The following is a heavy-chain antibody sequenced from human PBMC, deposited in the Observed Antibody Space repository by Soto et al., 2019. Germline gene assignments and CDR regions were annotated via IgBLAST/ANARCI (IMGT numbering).Heavy chain of an antibody. Sequence: EVQLVESGGGLVQPGGSLRLSCAASGLPFSSHYMSWIRQAPGRGLEWVATINPDGRDEQYADSVRGRFTVSRDNTKNLVFLQMKGLRVEDTAVYYCARETWWRLDYWGQGNLVTVSS. V-gene: IGHV3-7*04. D-gene: IGHD2-15*01. CDR3: ARETWWRLDY. CDR2: INPDGRDE. J-gene: IGHJ4*02. CDR1: GLPFSSHY.